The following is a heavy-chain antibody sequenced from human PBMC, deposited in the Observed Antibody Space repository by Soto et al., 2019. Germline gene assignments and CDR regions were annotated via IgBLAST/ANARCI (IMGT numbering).Heavy chain of an antibody. V-gene: IGHV4-39*01. CDR1: GGSISSSSYY. D-gene: IGHD6-19*01. Sequence: SETLSLTCTVSGGSISSSSYYWGWIRQPPGKGLEWIGSIYYSGSTYYNPSLKSRVTISVDTSKNQFSLKLSAVTAADTAVYYCARQSSGWWTYFDYWGQGTLVTVSS. CDR3: ARQSSGWWTYFDY. CDR2: IYYSGST. J-gene: IGHJ4*02.